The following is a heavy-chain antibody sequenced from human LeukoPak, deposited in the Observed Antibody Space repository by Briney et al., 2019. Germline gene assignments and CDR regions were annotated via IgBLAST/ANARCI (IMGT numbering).Heavy chain of an antibody. Sequence: GGSLRLSCAASGFTFDDYGMHWVRQAPGKGLEWVSGINWNGGSIDYADSVKGRFTISRDNAKNCLYLQMNSLRAEDTALYYCAKESRGWYFDYWDQGTLVTVSS. CDR1: GFTFDDYG. CDR2: INWNGGSI. CDR3: AKESRGWYFDY. V-gene: IGHV3-9*01. D-gene: IGHD6-19*01. J-gene: IGHJ4*02.